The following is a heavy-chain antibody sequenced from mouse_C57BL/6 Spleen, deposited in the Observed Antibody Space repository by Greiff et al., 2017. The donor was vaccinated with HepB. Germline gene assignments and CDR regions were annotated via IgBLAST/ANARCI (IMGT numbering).Heavy chain of an antibody. CDR2: IDPNSGGT. V-gene: IGHV1-72*01. J-gene: IGHJ3*01. Sequence: QVQLKQPGAELVKPGASVKLSCKASGYTFTSYWMHWVKQRPGRGLEWIGRIDPNSGGTKYNEKFKSKATLTVDKPSSTAYMQLSSLTSEDSAVYYCARMVLGAWFAYWGQGTLVTVSA. CDR1: GYTFTSYW. D-gene: IGHD2-1*01. CDR3: ARMVLGAWFAY.